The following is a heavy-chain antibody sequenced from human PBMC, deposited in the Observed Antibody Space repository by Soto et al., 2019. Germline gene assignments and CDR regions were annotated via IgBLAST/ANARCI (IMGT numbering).Heavy chain of an antibody. CDR2: ISYDGSNK. Sequence: SLRLSCAASGFTFSSYGMHWVRQAPGKGLEWVAVISYDGSNKYYADSVKGRFTISRDNSKNTLYLQMNSLRAEDTAVYYCARSQGSSTSLEIYYYYYYGMEVWGQGTTVTVSS. V-gene: IGHV3-30*03. CDR3: ARSQGSSTSLEIYYYYYYGMEV. CDR1: GFTFSSYG. J-gene: IGHJ6*02. D-gene: IGHD2-2*01.